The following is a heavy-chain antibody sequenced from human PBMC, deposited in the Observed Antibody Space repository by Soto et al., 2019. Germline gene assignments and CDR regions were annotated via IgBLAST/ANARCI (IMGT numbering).Heavy chain of an antibody. Sequence: GGSLRLSCAASGFTFSSYIMNGVRQAPGKGLEWVSSISSSSSYIYYADSVKGRFTISRDNAKNSLYLQMNSLRAEDTAVYYCARVLDYDYVWGSYPLNWFDPWGQGTLVTVSS. CDR2: ISSSSSYI. CDR3: ARVLDYDYVWGSYPLNWFDP. V-gene: IGHV3-21*01. J-gene: IGHJ5*02. CDR1: GFTFSSYI. D-gene: IGHD3-16*02.